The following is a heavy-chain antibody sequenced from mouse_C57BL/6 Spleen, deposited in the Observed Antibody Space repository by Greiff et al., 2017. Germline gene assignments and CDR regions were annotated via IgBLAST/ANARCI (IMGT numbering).Heavy chain of an antibody. CDR1: GFTFSSYT. J-gene: IGHJ4*01. V-gene: IGHV5-9*01. CDR3: ARTGYYAMDY. CDR2: ISGGGGNT. Sequence: EVKLVESGGGLVKPGGSLKLSCAASGFTFSSYTMSWVRQTPEKRLAWVATISGGGGNTYYPDIVQGRFTISRDNAKNTLYLQMSSLRSEDTALDYCARTGYYAMDYWGQGTSVTVSS.